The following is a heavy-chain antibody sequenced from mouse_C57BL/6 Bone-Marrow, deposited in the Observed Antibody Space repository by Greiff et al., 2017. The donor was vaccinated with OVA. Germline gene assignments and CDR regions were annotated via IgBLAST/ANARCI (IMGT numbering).Heavy chain of an antibody. CDR3: ARHGADWDKGDY. Sequence: DVKLQESGGDLVKPGGSLKLSCAASGFTFSSYGMSWVRQTPDKRLEWVATISSGGSYTYYPDSVKGRFTISRDNAKNTLYLQMSSLKSEDTAMYYCARHGADWDKGDYGGQGTTLTVSS. D-gene: IGHD4-1*01. V-gene: IGHV5-6*02. CDR1: GFTFSSYG. CDR2: ISSGGSYT. J-gene: IGHJ2*01.